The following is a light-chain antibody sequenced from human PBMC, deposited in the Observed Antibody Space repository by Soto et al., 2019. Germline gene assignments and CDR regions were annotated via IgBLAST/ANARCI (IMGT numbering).Light chain of an antibody. Sequence: DVQMTPSPSSLSASVGDRVTISCRASQYIGDSLNWYQQKPGQPPKLLIYAIASLQSGVPSRFSGSGSGTEFTLTINNVQPEDFATYWCQQSTSAVPITFGQGTRLEIK. CDR1: QYIGDS. CDR3: QQSTSAVPIT. J-gene: IGKJ5*01. CDR2: AIA. V-gene: IGKV1-39*01.